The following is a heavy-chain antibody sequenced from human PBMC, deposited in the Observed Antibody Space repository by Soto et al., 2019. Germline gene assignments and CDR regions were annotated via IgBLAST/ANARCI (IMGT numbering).Heavy chain of an antibody. D-gene: IGHD2-21*02. Sequence: GGSMRLSCTAAGLNFSSYSMNWVRQDPGKGLEWVSSISSSSSYIYYADSVKGRFTISRDNAKNSLYLQMNSLRAEDTAVYYCARDRVVTPDAFDIWGQGTMVTVS. CDR3: ARDRVVTPDAFDI. V-gene: IGHV3-21*01. CDR2: ISSSSSYI. CDR1: GLNFSSYS. J-gene: IGHJ3*02.